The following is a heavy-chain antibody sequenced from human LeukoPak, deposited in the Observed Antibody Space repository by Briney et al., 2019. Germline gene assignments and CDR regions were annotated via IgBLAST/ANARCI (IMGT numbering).Heavy chain of an antibody. V-gene: IGHV4-34*01. D-gene: IGHD3-16*01. Sequence: PSETLSLTCADYGGSFSGYYWSWIRQPPGKGLEWIGEINHSGSTNYNPSLKSRVTISVDTSKNQFSLKLSSVTAADTAVYYCATTYGMGAFDIWGQGTMVTVSS. CDR2: INHSGST. CDR1: GGSFSGYY. J-gene: IGHJ3*02. CDR3: ATTYGMGAFDI.